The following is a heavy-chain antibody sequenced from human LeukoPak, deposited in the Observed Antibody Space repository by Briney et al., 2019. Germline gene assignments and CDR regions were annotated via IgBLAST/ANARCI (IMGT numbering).Heavy chain of an antibody. D-gene: IGHD3-10*01. CDR3: ARDQWFGESRGFDY. Sequence: SSETLSLTCTVSGGSISSYYWSWIRQPPGKGLEWIGYIYYSGSTNYNPSLKSRVTISVDTSKNQFSLKLSSVTAADTAVYYCARDQWFGESRGFDYWGQGTLVTVSS. CDR2: IYYSGST. CDR1: GGSISSYY. J-gene: IGHJ4*02. V-gene: IGHV4-59*08.